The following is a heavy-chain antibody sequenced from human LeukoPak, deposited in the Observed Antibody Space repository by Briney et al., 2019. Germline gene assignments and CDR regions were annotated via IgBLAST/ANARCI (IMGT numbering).Heavy chain of an antibody. CDR1: GGSFSGYY. D-gene: IGHD2-15*01. J-gene: IGHJ3*02. Sequence: SETLSLTCAVYGGSFSGYYWSWIRQPPGKGLEWIGYIYYSGSTNYNPSLKSRVTISVDTSKNQFSLKLSSVTAADTAVYYCARSLGYCSGGSCYYDAFDIWGQGTMVTVSS. V-gene: IGHV4-59*01. CDR2: IYYSGST. CDR3: ARSLGYCSGGSCYYDAFDI.